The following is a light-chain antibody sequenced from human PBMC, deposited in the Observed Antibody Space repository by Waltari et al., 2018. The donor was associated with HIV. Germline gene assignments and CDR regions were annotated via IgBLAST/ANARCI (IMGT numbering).Light chain of an antibody. Sequence: PGDRATLSCRATQSVRSGYLAWYQQKPGQAPRLLIYGASSRATGIPNRFSGSGSGTDFTLTISRLEPEDFAVYYCQQYGDSPRTFGQGTKVEIK. J-gene: IGKJ1*01. CDR1: QSVRSGY. V-gene: IGKV3-20*01. CDR3: QQYGDSPRT. CDR2: GAS.